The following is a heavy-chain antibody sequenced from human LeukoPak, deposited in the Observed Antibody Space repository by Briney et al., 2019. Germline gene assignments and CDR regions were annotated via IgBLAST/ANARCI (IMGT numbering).Heavy chain of an antibody. D-gene: IGHD3-22*01. V-gene: IGHV1-8*01. CDR1: GYTFTSFD. CDR3: ARGSSDSRPYYFDY. J-gene: IGHJ4*02. CDR2: INPNSGYT. Sequence: ASVKVSCKASGYTFTSFDINWVRQATGQGLEWMGWINPNSGYTYSVQKFQGRVTMTRNPSTSTAYMELSSLRSEDTAVYYCARGSSDSRPYYFDYWGQGTLVTVSS.